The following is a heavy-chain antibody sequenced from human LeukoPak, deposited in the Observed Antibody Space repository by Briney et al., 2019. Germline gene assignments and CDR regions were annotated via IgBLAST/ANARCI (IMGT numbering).Heavy chain of an antibody. CDR2: ISVSGNT. CDR3: AELGITMIGGV. D-gene: IGHD3-10*02. CDR1: GFTLSSYA. V-gene: IGHV3-23*01. J-gene: IGHJ6*04. Sequence: GGSLRLSCAASGFTLSSYAMSWVRQGPGKGLEWVSAISVSGNTYHADSVKGRFTISRDSSKNSLYLQMNSLRAEDTAVYYCAELGITMIGGVWGKGTTVTISS.